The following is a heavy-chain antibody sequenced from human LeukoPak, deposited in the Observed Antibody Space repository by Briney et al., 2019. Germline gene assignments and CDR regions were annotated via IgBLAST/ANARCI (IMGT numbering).Heavy chain of an antibody. J-gene: IGHJ4*02. CDR2: INHSGST. CDR3: ARLTTPPRYSSGWYPRFDY. V-gene: IGHV4-34*01. D-gene: IGHD6-19*01. Sequence: PSETLSLTCAVCGGSFSGYYWSWIRQPPGKGLEWIGEINHSGSTNYNPSLKSRVTISVDTSKNQFSLKLSSVTAADTAAYYCARLTTPPRYSSGWYPRFDYWGQGTLVTVSS. CDR1: GGSFSGYY.